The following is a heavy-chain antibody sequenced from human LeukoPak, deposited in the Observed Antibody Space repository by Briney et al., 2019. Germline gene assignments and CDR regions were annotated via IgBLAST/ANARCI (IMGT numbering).Heavy chain of an antibody. V-gene: IGHV3-74*01. J-gene: IGHJ3*02. CDR1: GFTFRSFW. CDR3: ARSATDAFDI. CDR2: MKGDGTSI. Sequence: PGGSLRLSCAPSGFTFRSFWMHWVREDLGKGLGWVSHMKGDGTSISYADSVKGRFTISRDNDKNTLYLQMNRLKAEDTAVYYCARSATDAFDIWGQGTMVTVSS. D-gene: IGHD3-3*01.